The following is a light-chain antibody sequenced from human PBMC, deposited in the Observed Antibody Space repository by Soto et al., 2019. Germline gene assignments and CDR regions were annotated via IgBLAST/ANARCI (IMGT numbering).Light chain of an antibody. J-gene: IGLJ1*01. CDR1: SSDVGGYNY. CDR2: DVS. V-gene: IGLV2-11*01. CDR3: CSDAGSYTGNV. Sequence: QSVLTQPRSVSGSPGQSVTISCTGTSSDVGGYNYVSWYQQHPGKAPKLMIYDVSKRPSGVPDRFSGSKSGNTASLTISGLQAEDEADYYCCSDAGSYTGNVFGTGTQVTAL.